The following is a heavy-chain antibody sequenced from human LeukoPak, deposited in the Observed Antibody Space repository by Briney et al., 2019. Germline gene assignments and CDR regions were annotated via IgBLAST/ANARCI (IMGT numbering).Heavy chain of an antibody. D-gene: IGHD5-18*01. CDR2: INPSGGST. J-gene: IGHJ5*02. Sequence: GASVKVSCKAPGYTFTSYYMHWVRQAPGQGLEWMGIINPSGGSTSYAQKFQGRVTMTRDTSTSTVYMELSSLRSEDTAVYYCAREMGPSYATAMVKNWFDPWGQGTLVTVSS. V-gene: IGHV1-46*01. CDR3: AREMGPSYATAMVKNWFDP. CDR1: GYTFTSYY.